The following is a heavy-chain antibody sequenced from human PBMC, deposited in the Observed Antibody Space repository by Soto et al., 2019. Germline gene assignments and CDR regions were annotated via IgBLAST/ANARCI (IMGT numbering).Heavy chain of an antibody. CDR1: GFTFSSYA. CDR3: ARDAKGFDY. J-gene: IGHJ4*02. Sequence: QVPLVESGGGAVQPGRSLRLSCAASGFTFSSYAMHWVRQAPGKGLEWVGIISYDGSNKYYADSVKGRFTISRDNSKNTLYLQMNSLRPEDTAVYYCARDAKGFDYWGQGNLVTVSS. V-gene: IGHV3-30-3*01. CDR2: ISYDGSNK.